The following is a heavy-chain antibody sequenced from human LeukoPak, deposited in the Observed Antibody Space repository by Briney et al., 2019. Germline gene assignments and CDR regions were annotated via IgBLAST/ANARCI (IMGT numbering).Heavy chain of an antibody. V-gene: IGHV4-4*07. CDR2: INTSGST. D-gene: IGHD6-25*01. CDR3: AREGGDPRWLDP. J-gene: IGHJ5*02. Sequence: SETLSLTCTVSGGSISSYYWTWIRQSAGKGLEWIGRINTSGSTNYNPSLRSRVTMSVNTFKNQFSLNLTSVTAADTAVYSCAREGGDPRWLDPWGQGTLVTVSS. CDR1: GGSISSYY.